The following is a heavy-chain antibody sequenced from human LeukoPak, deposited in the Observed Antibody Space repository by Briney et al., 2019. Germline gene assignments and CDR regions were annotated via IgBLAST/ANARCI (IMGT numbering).Heavy chain of an antibody. D-gene: IGHD3-22*01. J-gene: IGHJ3*02. CDR3: ARENGTMTQKMAFEM. V-gene: IGHV3-7*01. CDR1: GFRFSSHW. CDR2: INEDGGTK. Sequence: GGSLRLSCVASGFRFSSHWMSWVRHSPGKGLEWVANINEDGGTKYYRDFAKGRFTISRDNAQNSLYLQINSLRAEDTAVYYCARENGTMTQKMAFEMWGQGTMLTVSS.